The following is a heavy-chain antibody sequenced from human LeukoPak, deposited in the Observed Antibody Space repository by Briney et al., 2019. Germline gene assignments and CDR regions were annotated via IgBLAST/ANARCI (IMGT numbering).Heavy chain of an antibody. Sequence: GRSLRLSCAGSGFIFNNYAMHWVRQLLGKGLEWVSGISWNSGSIDYADSVKGRFTISRDNAKNSLYLQMNSLRVEDTAFYYCAKDNRRHYTSGPNPDSLHWGQGALVTVSS. CDR2: ISWNSGSI. V-gene: IGHV3-9*01. CDR3: AKDNRRHYTSGPNPDSLH. D-gene: IGHD6-19*01. J-gene: IGHJ4*02. CDR1: GFIFNNYA.